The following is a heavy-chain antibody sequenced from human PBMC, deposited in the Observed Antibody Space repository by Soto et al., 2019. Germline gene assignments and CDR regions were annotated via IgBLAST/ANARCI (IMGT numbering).Heavy chain of an antibody. CDR2: IIPIFATV. V-gene: IGHV1-69*06. J-gene: IGHJ6*02. CDR3: TIWWEAVRYQDYVLDV. D-gene: IGHD1-26*01. Sequence: QVQLLQSGSEVRKPGSSVKVSCKASGGTHNNYAFTWVRQARGQGLEWVGGIIPIFATVVYAQRFEGRVTISADKSTSTAYMELTNLSFDDTAVYYGTIWWEAVRYQDYVLDVWGQGTAITVSS. CDR1: GGTHNNYA.